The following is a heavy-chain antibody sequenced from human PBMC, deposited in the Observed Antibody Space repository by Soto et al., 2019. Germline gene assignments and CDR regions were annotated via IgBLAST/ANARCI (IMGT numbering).Heavy chain of an antibody. CDR3: ARAVAKYYYYGMDF. J-gene: IGHJ6*02. CDR1: GGTFSSYA. CDR2: IIPIYGTA. D-gene: IGHD6-19*01. V-gene: IGHV1-69*12. Sequence: QVQLVQAGAEVKKPGSSVKVSCKASGGTFSSYAISWVRQAPGQGLEWMGGIIPIYGTANYAQKFKGRVTITADDSTSTAYMELSSLRSEDTAVYYCARAVAKYYYYGMDFWGQGTTVTVSS.